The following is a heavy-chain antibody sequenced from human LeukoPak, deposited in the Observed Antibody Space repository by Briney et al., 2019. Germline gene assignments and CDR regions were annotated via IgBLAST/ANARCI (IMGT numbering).Heavy chain of an antibody. J-gene: IGHJ4*02. D-gene: IGHD6-13*01. CDR1: GGSISTYY. V-gene: IGHV4-59*08. CDR3: AKRGSNTWSDFDY. CDR2: IYYSGIT. Sequence: SETLSLTCTVSGGSISTYYWSWIRQPPGKGLEWIGYIYYSGITNYNPSLESRATISVDTSKNQFSLKLNSVTAADTAVYYCAKRGSNTWSDFDYWGQGTLVTVSS.